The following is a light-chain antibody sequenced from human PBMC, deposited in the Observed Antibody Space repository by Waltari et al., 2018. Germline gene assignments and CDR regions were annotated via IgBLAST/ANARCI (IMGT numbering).Light chain of an antibody. CDR1: GEYSVYD. CDR3: QTWGPAIHV. CDR2: VNTDGSD. Sequence: QPVLTQPPSASGSLGASVRLTCSLSGEYSVYDIAWHQLHPQKGPRYLLRVNTDGSDIKGDGIPDRFSGSSSGAERYLTISRLQSDDDADYYCQTWGPAIHVFGGGTKLTVL. V-gene: IGLV4-69*01. J-gene: IGLJ3*02.